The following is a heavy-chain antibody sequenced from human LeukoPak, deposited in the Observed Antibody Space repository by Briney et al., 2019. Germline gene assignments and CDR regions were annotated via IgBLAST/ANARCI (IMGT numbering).Heavy chain of an antibody. CDR3: ARESRASIFGVSGGYYYYMDV. CDR2: IHYSGST. D-gene: IGHD3-3*01. Sequence: PSQTLSLTCTVSGGSISSGGYYWSWIRQHPGKGLEWIGYIHYSGSTYYNPSLKSRVTISVDTSKNQFSLKLSSVTAADTAVYYCARESRASIFGVSGGYYYYMDVWGKGTTVTVSS. CDR1: GGSISSGGYY. V-gene: IGHV4-31*03. J-gene: IGHJ6*03.